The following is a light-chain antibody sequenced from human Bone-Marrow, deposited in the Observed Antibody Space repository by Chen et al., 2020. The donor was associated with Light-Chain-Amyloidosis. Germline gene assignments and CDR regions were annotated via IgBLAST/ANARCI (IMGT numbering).Light chain of an antibody. Sequence: QSALTQPPSAFGSPGQSVTISCTGTSSDVGDYNYVSWYQPHPGKAPKLLIYDVTKRPSGVPDRFSGSKSGNTASLTVSGLQAEDEADYYCYSYSVSSTYVFGTGTKVIVL. V-gene: IGLV2-8*01. J-gene: IGLJ1*01. CDR2: DVT. CDR3: YSYSVSSTYV. CDR1: SSDVGDYNY.